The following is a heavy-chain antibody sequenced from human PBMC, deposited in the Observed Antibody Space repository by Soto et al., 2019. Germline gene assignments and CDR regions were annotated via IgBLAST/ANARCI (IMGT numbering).Heavy chain of an antibody. CDR1: GGTFSSYA. J-gene: IGHJ4*02. CDR3: ARLLDYGDYGIDY. D-gene: IGHD4-17*01. CDR2: IIPIFGTA. V-gene: IGHV1-69*13. Sequence: ASVKVSCKASGGTFSSYAISWVRQPPGQGLEWMGGIIPIFGTANYAQKFQGRVTITADESTSTAYMELSSLRSEDTAVYYCARLLDYGDYGIDYWGQGTLVTVSS.